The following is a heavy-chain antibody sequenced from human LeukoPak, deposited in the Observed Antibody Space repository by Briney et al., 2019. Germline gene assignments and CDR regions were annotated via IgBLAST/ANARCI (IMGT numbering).Heavy chain of an antibody. D-gene: IGHD2-21*01. CDR2: IYTSGST. Sequence: SETLSLTCTVSGGSISSYYWSWVRQPAGKGLEWIGRIYTSGSTNYNPSLKSRVTMSVDTSKNQFSLKLSSVTAADTAVYYCARGGPPAYCGGDCYVSWGQGTLVTVSS. CDR1: GGSISSYY. J-gene: IGHJ4*02. CDR3: ARGGPPAYCGGDCYVS. V-gene: IGHV4-4*07.